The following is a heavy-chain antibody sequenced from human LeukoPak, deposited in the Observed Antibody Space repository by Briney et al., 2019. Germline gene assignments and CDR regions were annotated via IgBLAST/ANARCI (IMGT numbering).Heavy chain of an antibody. D-gene: IGHD6-6*01. J-gene: IGHJ6*03. CDR1: GGSFSGYY. CDR2: INHSGSA. V-gene: IGHV4-34*01. CDR3: ARDIPARRDYYYYMDV. Sequence: SPSETQSLTCAVYGGSFSGYYWSWIRQPPGKGLEWIGEINHSGSANYNPSLKSRVTISVDTSKNQFSLKLSSVTAADTAVYYCARDIPARRDYYYYMDVWGKGTTVTVSS.